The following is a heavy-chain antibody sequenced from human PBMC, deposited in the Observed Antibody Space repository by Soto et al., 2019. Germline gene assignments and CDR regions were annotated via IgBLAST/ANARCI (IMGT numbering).Heavy chain of an antibody. J-gene: IGHJ4*02. CDR1: GFTFSNAW. CDR2: IKSKTDGGTT. CDR3: TTDNGLATMIVA. V-gene: IGHV3-15*01. D-gene: IGHD3-22*01. Sequence: KTGGSLRLSCAASGFTFSNAWMSWVRQAPGKGLEWVGRIKSKTDGGTTDYAAPVKGRFTISRDDSKNTLYLQMNSLKTEDTAVYYCTTDNGLATMIVAWGQGTLVTVSS.